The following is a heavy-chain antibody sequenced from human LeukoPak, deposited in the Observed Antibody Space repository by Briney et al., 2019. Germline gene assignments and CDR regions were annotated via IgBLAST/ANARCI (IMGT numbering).Heavy chain of an antibody. Sequence: GGSLRLSCAASGFTLSSYWMSWVRQAPGKGLEWVANIKQDGSEKYYVDSLKGRFTISRDNAKNSLYLQMNSLRAEDTAVYYCAELGITMIGGVWGKGTTVTISS. CDR3: AELGITMIGGV. D-gene: IGHD3-10*02. CDR2: IKQDGSEK. V-gene: IGHV3-7*01. CDR1: GFTLSSYW. J-gene: IGHJ6*04.